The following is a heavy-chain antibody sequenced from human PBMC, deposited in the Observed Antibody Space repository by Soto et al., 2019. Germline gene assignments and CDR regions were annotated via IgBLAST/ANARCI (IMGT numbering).Heavy chain of an antibody. CDR1: GYTFTSYG. CDR3: ARAILTGYYIWAYFDY. D-gene: IGHD3-9*01. J-gene: IGHJ4*02. Sequence: ASVKVSCKASGYTFTSYGISWVRQAPRQGLEWMGWISAYNGNTNYAQKLQGRVTMTTDTSTSTAYMELRSLRSDDTAVYYCARAILTGYYIWAYFDYWGQGTLVTVSS. V-gene: IGHV1-18*01. CDR2: ISAYNGNT.